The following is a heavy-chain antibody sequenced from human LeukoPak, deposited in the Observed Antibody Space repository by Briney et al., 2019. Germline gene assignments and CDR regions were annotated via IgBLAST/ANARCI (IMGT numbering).Heavy chain of an antibody. D-gene: IGHD2-2*01. Sequence: GASVKVSCKASGGTFSSYAISWVRQAPGQGLEWMGRIIPIFGTANYAQKFQGRVTITTDESTSTAYMELSSLRSEDTAVYYCATPVVGAGEAFDIWGQGTMVTVSS. J-gene: IGHJ3*02. V-gene: IGHV1-69*05. CDR1: GGTFSSYA. CDR3: ATPVVGAGEAFDI. CDR2: IIPIFGTA.